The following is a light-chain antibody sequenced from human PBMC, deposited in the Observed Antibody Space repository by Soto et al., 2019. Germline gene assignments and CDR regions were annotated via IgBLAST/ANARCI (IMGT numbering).Light chain of an antibody. V-gene: IGLV2-14*01. CDR1: SSDVGGYNY. Sequence: QSALTQPASVSGSPGQSITISCTGTSSDVGGYNYVSWYQQHPGKAPKLMIYDVSNRPSGVSNRFSGSKSGNTASLTISGLQAEDEADYDCRSYTSSSTLLYVFGTGTKLTVL. J-gene: IGLJ1*01. CDR2: DVS. CDR3: RSYTSSSTLLYV.